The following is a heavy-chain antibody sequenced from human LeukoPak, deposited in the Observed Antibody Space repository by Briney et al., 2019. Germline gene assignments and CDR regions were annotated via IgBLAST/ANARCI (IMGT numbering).Heavy chain of an antibody. CDR2: IYSDNT. Sequence: GGSLRLSCTVSGFTVSTNSMSWIRQAPGKGLEWVSFIYSDNTHYSDSVKGRFTISRDNSKNTLYLQMNSLRAEDTAVYYCARRAGAYSHPYDYWGQGTLVTVSS. V-gene: IGHV3-53*01. D-gene: IGHD4/OR15-4a*01. J-gene: IGHJ4*02. CDR1: GFTVSTNS. CDR3: ARRAGAYSHPYDY.